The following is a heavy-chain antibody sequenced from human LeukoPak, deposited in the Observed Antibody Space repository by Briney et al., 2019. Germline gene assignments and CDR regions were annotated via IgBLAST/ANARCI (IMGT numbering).Heavy chain of an antibody. CDR2: IKQDGSEK. V-gene: IGHV3-7*01. J-gene: IGHJ4*02. CDR3: ARDLDDYVWGSYRYVDY. D-gene: IGHD3-16*02. Sequence: GSLRLSCTASGFTFSSYWMSWVRQAPGKGLEWVANIKQDGSEKYYVDSVKGRFTISRDNAKNSLYLQMNSLRAEDTAVYYCARDLDDYVWGSYRYVDYWGQGTLVTVSS. CDR1: GFTFSSYW.